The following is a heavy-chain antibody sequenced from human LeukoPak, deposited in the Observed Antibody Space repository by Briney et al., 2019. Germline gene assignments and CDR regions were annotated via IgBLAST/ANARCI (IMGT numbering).Heavy chain of an antibody. CDR3: ARVYRSSTSCYIGVDY. CDR2: ISSSGSTI. J-gene: IGHJ4*02. V-gene: IGHV3-11*01. D-gene: IGHD2-2*02. Sequence: GGSLRLSCAASGFTFSDYYMSWIRQAPGKGLEWVSYISSSGSTIYYADSVKGRFTISRDNAKNSLYLQMNSLRAEDTAVYYCARVYRSSTSCYIGVDYWGQGTLVTVSS. CDR1: GFTFSDYY.